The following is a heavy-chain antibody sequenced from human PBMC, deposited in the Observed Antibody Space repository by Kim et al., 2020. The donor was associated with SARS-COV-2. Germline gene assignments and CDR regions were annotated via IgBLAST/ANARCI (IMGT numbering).Heavy chain of an antibody. J-gene: IGHJ3*02. D-gene: IGHD3-22*01. Sequence: SVKVSCKASGFTFTSSAMQWVRQARGQRLEWIGWIVVGGGNTNYAQKFQERVTITRDMSTSTAYMELSSLRSEDTAVYYCAAVPLYDSSGYNAFDIWGQGTMVTVSS. CDR1: GFTFTSSA. CDR2: IVVGGGNT. V-gene: IGHV1-58*02. CDR3: AAVPLYDSSGYNAFDI.